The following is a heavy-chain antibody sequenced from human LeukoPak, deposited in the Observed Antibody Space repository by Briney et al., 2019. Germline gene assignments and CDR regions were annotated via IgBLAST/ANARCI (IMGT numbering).Heavy chain of an antibody. D-gene: IGHD3-3*01. CDR3: ARDHDFWSGYYQFDP. CDR1: GYTFTGYY. Sequence: GASVKVSCKASGYTFTGYYMHWVRQAPGQGLEWMGWINPNSGGTNYAQKFQGRVTMTRDTSISTAYMELSRLRSDDTAVYYCARDHDFWSGYYQFDPWGQGTLLTVSS. CDR2: INPNSGGT. V-gene: IGHV1-2*02. J-gene: IGHJ5*02.